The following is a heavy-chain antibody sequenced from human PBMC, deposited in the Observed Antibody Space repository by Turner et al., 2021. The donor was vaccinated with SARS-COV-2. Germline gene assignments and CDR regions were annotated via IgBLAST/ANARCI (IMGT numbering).Heavy chain of an antibody. CDR2: ISSSASII. Sequence: EVQLVESGGGLVQPGGSLRLSCAASGFTLTTYEMNWVRQAPGKGLEWVSYISSSASIIYYADSVKGRFTISRDNAKNSLYLQMNSLRAEDTALYYCARVYSSSSGKGVDYWGQGTLVTVSS. V-gene: IGHV3-48*03. J-gene: IGHJ4*02. CDR1: GFTLTTYE. CDR3: ARVYSSSSGKGVDY. D-gene: IGHD6-13*01.